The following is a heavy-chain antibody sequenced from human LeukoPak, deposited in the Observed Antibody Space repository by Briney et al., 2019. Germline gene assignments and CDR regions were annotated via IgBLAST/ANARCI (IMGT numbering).Heavy chain of an antibody. J-gene: IGHJ6*02. CDR2: IYYSGST. CDR3: ARLDNSGYYTLDV. V-gene: IGHV4-59*08. D-gene: IGHD3-22*01. Sequence: PSETLSLTCSVSGGSISSYYWSWLRQPPGKGLEWIGFIYYSGSTTYNPSLKSRVTMSVDTSKNQFSLKLTSVTAADTAVYFCARLDNSGYYTLDVWGQGTSVTVSS. CDR1: GGSISSYY.